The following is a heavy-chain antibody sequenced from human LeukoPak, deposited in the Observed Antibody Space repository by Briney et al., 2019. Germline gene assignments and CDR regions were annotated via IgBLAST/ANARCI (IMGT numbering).Heavy chain of an antibody. CDR1: GYSITSGYY. D-gene: IGHD6-19*01. CDR2: IYHSGTA. J-gene: IGHJ5*02. Sequence: SETLSLTCTVSGYSITSGYYWGWIRQSPGKGLEWIGSIYHSGTAYYNPFLKSRVTISVDTSTNEFSLKPSSVTAADTAMYYCARGIRNQWLGFDPWGQGTLVTVSS. CDR3: ARGIRNQWLGFDP. V-gene: IGHV4-38-2*02.